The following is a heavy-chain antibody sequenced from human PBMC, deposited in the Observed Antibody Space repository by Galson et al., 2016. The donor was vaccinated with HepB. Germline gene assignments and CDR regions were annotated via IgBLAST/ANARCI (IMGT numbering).Heavy chain of an antibody. CDR3: ARTTLDYLDH. CDR1: GFILSTQS. J-gene: IGHJ4*02. V-gene: IGHV3-48*04. CDR2: ISSSRSTI. D-gene: IGHD1-1*01. Sequence: SLRLSCAASGFILSTQSMNWVRQAPGKGLEWVSYISSSRSTIYYADSAKGRFTISRDNAQHSVHLQMNSLRAEDTAVYYCARTTLDYLDHWGQGALVSVSS.